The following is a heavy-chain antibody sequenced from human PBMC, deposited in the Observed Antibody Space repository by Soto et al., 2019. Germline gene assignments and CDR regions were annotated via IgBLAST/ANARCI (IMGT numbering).Heavy chain of an antibody. Sequence: GGSLRLSCAASGFTFSSYWMSWVHQAPGKGLEWVANINHDGSEKYYVDSVKGRFTISRDNAKNSLYLQMNSLRAEDTAVYYCAGPYYYDSSGYLIDAFDIWGQGTMVTVSS. CDR3: AGPYYYDSSGYLIDAFDI. CDR1: GFTFSSYW. D-gene: IGHD3-22*01. CDR2: INHDGSEK. V-gene: IGHV3-7*03. J-gene: IGHJ3*02.